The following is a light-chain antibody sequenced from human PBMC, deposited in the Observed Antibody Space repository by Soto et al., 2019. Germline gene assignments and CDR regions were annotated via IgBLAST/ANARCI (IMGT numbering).Light chain of an antibody. V-gene: IGKV1-5*03. CDR2: KAS. CDR3: QHYNSYSEA. J-gene: IGKJ1*01. CDR1: QSIGSW. Sequence: IKMTQSASTLSASVGDRVTITCRASQSIGSWLAWYQHKPGRAPKLLIYKASTLKSGVPSRFSGSGSGTEFTLTISSLQPDDFATYYCQHYNSYSEAFGQGTKVE.